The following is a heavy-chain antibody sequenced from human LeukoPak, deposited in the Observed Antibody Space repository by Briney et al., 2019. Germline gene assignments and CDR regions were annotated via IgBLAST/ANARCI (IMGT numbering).Heavy chain of an antibody. CDR2: IYHSGST. Sequence: SETLSLPCTVSGYSISSGYYWGWIRQPPGKGLEWIGSIYHSGSTYYNPSLKSRVTISVDTSKNQFSLKLSSVTAADTAVYYCARDHSNYDYYYYMDVWGKGTTVTVSS. CDR3: ARDHSNYDYYYYMDV. J-gene: IGHJ6*03. V-gene: IGHV4-38-2*02. CDR1: GYSISSGYY. D-gene: IGHD2/OR15-2a*01.